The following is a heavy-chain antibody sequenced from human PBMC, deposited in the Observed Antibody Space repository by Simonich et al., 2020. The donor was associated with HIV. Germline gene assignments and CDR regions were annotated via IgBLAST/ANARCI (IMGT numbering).Heavy chain of an antibody. CDR2: INHSGST. J-gene: IGHJ5*02. CDR3: ARPAGTGTLGFDP. Sequence: QVQLQQWCAGLLKPSETLSLTCAVYGGSFSCYYWSWIRQPPGKGLEWIGEINHSGSTNYNPSLKRRVTISVDTSKNQFSLKLSSVTAADTAVYYWARPAGTGTLGFDPWGQGTLVTVSA. CDR1: GGSFSCYY. D-gene: IGHD1-1*01. V-gene: IGHV4-34*01.